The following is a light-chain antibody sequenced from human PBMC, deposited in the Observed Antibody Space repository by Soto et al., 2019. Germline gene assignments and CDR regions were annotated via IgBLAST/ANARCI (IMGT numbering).Light chain of an antibody. CDR2: GAS. V-gene: IGKV3-20*01. CDR1: QSVSSSY. CDR3: QRYGSSRWT. Sequence: EIVLTQSPGTLSLSPGERATLSCRASQSVSSSYLAWYQQKPGQAPRLRIYGASSRATGIPDRFSGSGSGTDFTLTISRLEPEDFAVYYCQRYGSSRWTFGQGTKVEI. J-gene: IGKJ1*01.